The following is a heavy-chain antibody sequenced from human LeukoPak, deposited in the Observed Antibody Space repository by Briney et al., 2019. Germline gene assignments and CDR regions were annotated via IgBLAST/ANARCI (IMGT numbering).Heavy chain of an antibody. CDR1: GGSISSYY. CDR3: ARHPPIYSSGRYVNWFDP. J-gene: IGHJ5*02. Sequence: PSETLSLTCTVSGGSISSYYWSWIRQPPGKGLEWIGYIFYSGSTNYNPSLKSRVTISVDTSKNQFSLKLNSVTAADTAVYYCARHPPIYSSGRYVNWFDPWGQGTLVTVSS. D-gene: IGHD6-19*01. V-gene: IGHV4-59*08. CDR2: IFYSGST.